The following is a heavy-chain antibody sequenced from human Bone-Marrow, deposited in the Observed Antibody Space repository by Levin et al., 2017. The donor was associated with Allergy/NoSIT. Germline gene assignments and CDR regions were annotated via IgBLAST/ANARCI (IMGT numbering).Heavy chain of an antibody. D-gene: IGHD2-2*01. J-gene: IGHJ4*02. CDR2: INPSGGST. Sequence: GESLKISCKASGYTFTSYYMHWVRQAPGQGLEWMGIINPSGGSTSYAQKFQGRVTMTRDTSTSTVYMELSSLRSEDTAVYYCARDLQLGIIPPGYFDYWGQGTLVTVSS. V-gene: IGHV1-46*01. CDR1: GYTFTSYY. CDR3: ARDLQLGIIPPGYFDY.